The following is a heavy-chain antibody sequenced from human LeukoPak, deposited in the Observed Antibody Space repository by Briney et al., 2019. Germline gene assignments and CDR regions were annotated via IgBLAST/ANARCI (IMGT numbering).Heavy chain of an antibody. J-gene: IGHJ4*02. CDR2: IYYSGNT. Sequence: SETLSLTCTVSDGSIINYYWGWVRQAPGKGLEWIGSIYYSGNTYYNSSLKSRVTISRDTSKKQFSLKLSSVTAADTAVYYCARSVMDSSDFYYFDYWGQGTLVTVSS. V-gene: IGHV4-39*07. CDR3: ARSVMDSSDFYYFDY. CDR1: DGSIINYY. D-gene: IGHD3-22*01.